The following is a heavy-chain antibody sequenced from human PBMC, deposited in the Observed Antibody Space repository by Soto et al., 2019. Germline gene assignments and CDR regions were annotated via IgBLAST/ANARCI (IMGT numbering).Heavy chain of an antibody. CDR3: ARRGVVLLDF. Sequence: QVQLVQSGAEVKKPGASVKVSCKASGYTFTSYDINWVRQATGQGLEWMGWMNPNSGNTGYAQKFQGRVTMTRNTSKSTPYLELSSLRSEDTALDYCARRGVVLLDFWGHGTLLTVSS. J-gene: IGHJ4*01. V-gene: IGHV1-8*01. D-gene: IGHD3-16*01. CDR2: MNPNSGNT. CDR1: GYTFTSYD.